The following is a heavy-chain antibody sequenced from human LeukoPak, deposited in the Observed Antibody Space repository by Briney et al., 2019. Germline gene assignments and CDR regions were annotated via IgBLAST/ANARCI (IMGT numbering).Heavy chain of an antibody. V-gene: IGHV1-69*06. CDR2: IIPIFGTA. D-gene: IGHD3-10*01. CDR3: APYYYGSGSNDY. Sequence: SVKVSCKASGGTFSSYAISWVRQAPGQGLEWMGGIIPIFGTANYAQKFQGRVTITADKSTSTAYMELSSLRSEDTAVYYCAPYYYGSGSNDYWGQGTLVTVSS. CDR1: GGTFSSYA. J-gene: IGHJ4*02.